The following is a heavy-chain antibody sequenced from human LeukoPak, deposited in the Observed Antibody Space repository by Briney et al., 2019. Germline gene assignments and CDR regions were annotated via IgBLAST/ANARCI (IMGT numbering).Heavy chain of an antibody. CDR3: ASGAAYYYYGMDV. Sequence: PGGPLRLSCAASGFTFSSYEMNWVRQAPGKGLEWVSYISSSGSTIYYADSVKGRFTISGDNAKNSLYLQMNSLRAEDTAVYYCASGAAYYYYGMDVWGQGTTVTVSS. D-gene: IGHD6-25*01. V-gene: IGHV3-48*03. J-gene: IGHJ6*02. CDR2: ISSSGSTI. CDR1: GFTFSSYE.